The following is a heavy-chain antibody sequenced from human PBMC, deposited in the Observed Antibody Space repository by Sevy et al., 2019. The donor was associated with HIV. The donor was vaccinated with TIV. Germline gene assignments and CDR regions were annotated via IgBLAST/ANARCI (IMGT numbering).Heavy chain of an antibody. J-gene: IGHJ4*02. CDR1: GFTVSSVH. D-gene: IGHD6-19*01. CDR2: IYSDGST. CDR3: CRDWYGSGLFMSDF. V-gene: IGHV3-53*01. Sequence: PGGSLRLSCAVSGFTVSSVHLDWVRQAPGKGLEWVSVIYSDGSTYYADSVKGRFTVSRDNSKNTVLLQMNSLRVEDTAVYYCCRDWYGSGLFMSDFWGQGSLVTVSS.